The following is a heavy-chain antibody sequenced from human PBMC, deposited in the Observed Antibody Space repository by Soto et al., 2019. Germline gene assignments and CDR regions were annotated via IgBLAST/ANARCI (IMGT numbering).Heavy chain of an antibody. CDR2: IIRILGIA. Sequence: QVQLVQSGAEVKKPGSSVKVSCKASGGTFSSYTISWVRQAPGHGLEWLGRIIRILGIANYEQKFQGRVTFTADKAKWTAYMELSSLTSVDTAVYYCASGGELWFGELSLGHFDYWGEGSLVTVSS. CDR3: ASGGELWFGELSLGHFDY. D-gene: IGHD3-10*01. V-gene: IGHV1-69*02. CDR1: GGTFSSYT. J-gene: IGHJ4*02.